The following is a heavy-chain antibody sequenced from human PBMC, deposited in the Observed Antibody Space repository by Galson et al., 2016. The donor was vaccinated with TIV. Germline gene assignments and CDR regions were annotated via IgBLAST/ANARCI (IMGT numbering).Heavy chain of an antibody. J-gene: IGHJ4*02. Sequence: CTVSGGSISPHYWNWIRQPPGKGLEWIGYIFYSGSTNYNPSLKSRLTMSLDTSKNHFSLKLRSATAADTAIYYCAGTNYYGSQSPPAPFDYWGRGTLVAVSS. CDR2: IFYSGST. CDR3: AGTNYYGSQSPPAPFDY. V-gene: IGHV4-59*11. CDR1: GGSISPHY. D-gene: IGHD3-10*01.